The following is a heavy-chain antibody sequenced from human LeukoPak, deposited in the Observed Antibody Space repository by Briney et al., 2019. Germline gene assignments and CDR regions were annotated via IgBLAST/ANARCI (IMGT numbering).Heavy chain of an antibody. CDR2: IVGSGSST. CDR3: AKGKQWLVFDY. V-gene: IGHV3-23*01. D-gene: IGHD6-19*01. CDR1: GFTFSSYA. Sequence: PGGSLRLSCAAAGFTFSSYAMSWVRQAPGKGLQWVSAIVGSGSSTYYADSVKGRFTISRDNSKNTLYLQMNSLRDEDTAVYYCAKGKQWLVFDYWGQGTLVTVSS. J-gene: IGHJ4*02.